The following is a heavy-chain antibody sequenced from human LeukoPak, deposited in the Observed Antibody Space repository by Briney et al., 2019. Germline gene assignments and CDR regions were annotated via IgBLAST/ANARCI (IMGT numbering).Heavy chain of an antibody. CDR1: GSTFGDYA. Sequence: GGSLRLSCTASGSTFGDYAMSWVRQAPGKGLEWVGFIRSKAYGGTKEYAASVKGRFTMSKDDSKSIANLQMNSLKTEDTAVYYCTRAYYYDSSGYSFYYYYYYMDVWGKGTTVTVSS. J-gene: IGHJ6*03. CDR2: IRSKAYGGTK. CDR3: TRAYYYDSSGYSFYYYYYYMDV. V-gene: IGHV3-49*04. D-gene: IGHD3-22*01.